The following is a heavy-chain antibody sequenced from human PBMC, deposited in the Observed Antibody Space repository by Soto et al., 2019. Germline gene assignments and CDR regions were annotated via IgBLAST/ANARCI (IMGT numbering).Heavy chain of an antibody. V-gene: IGHV4-31*03. J-gene: IGHJ4*02. D-gene: IGHD6-13*01. CDR1: GGSISSGDYY. CDR3: ARVKSSWYASYFDY. CDR2: IYYSGST. Sequence: QVQLQESGPGLVKPSQTLSLTCTVSGGSISSGDYYWSWIRQHPGKGLEWIGYIYYSGSTYYNPSLKSRVTISVDTSKNQCSLKLSSVTAADTAVYYCARVKSSWYASYFDYWGQGTLVTVSS.